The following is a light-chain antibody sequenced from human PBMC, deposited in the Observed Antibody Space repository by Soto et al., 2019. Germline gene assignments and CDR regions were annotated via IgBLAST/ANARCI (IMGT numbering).Light chain of an antibody. V-gene: IGLV2-14*03. CDR3: TSYTASSPFYV. J-gene: IGLJ1*01. Sequence: SSPPPPPPPSGSPGQSIAPPSFGVRTDGDGHDYVSWYQQHPGQAPQLIIYDVYNRPSGVSDRFSGSKSGNTASLIISGLQAEDEADYFCTSYTASSPFYVFGAGTKAPS. CDR1: RTDGDGHDY. CDR2: DVY.